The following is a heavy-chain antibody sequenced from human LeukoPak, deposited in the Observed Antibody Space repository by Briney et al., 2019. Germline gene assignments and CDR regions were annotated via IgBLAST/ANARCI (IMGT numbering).Heavy chain of an antibody. V-gene: IGHV3-30*02. CDR2: KRYDGSNK. J-gene: IGHJ4*02. Sequence: GGSLRLSWPPSGFTFSSYGMHWVRQAPGEGLEWVAFKRYDGSNKHYADSVEGRFTITRDNSKNTLHLQLNSLRSEDTAVYYCARGEIYGGNHRFDYWGQGTLVTVSS. CDR3: ARGEIYGGNHRFDY. D-gene: IGHD4-23*01. CDR1: GFTFSSYG.